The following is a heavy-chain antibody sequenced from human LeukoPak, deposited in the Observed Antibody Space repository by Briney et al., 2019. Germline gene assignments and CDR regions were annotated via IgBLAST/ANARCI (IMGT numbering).Heavy chain of an antibody. D-gene: IGHD5-18*01. CDR1: GFTLSNFW. CDR2: IKQDGSEK. CDR3: ARDQSGYSDY. V-gene: IGHV3-7*01. J-gene: IGHJ4*02. Sequence: GGSLRLSCAASGFTLSNFWMSWVRQAPGKGLEWVANIKQDGSEKYYVDSVRGRFTISRDNAKNSLYLRMYSLRADDTAVYYCARDQSGYSDYWGQGTLVTVSS.